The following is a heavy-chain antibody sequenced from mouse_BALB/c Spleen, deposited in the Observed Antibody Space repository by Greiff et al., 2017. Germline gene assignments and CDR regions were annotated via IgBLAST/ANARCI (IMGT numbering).Heavy chain of an antibody. Sequence: QVQLKESGAELARPGASVKLSCKASGYTFTDYYINWVKQRTGQGLEWIGEIYPGSGNTYYNEKFKGKATLTADKSSSTAYMQLSSLTSEDSAVYFCARENYRYDGYAMDYWGQGTSVTVSS. D-gene: IGHD2-14*01. J-gene: IGHJ4*01. V-gene: IGHV1-77*01. CDR2: IYPGSGNT. CDR1: GYTFTDYY. CDR3: ARENYRYDGYAMDY.